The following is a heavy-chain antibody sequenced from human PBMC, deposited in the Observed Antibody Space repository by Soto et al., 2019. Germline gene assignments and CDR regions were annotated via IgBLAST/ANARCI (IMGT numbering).Heavy chain of an antibody. Sequence: PGGSLRLSCASSVFFFSSYAMSCVRQSPGKGLEWVSSISGNGGSTYYADSVKGRFTISRDNSKNTQYLQMDSLRAEDTAVYYCAKDRYLKNFNWFEALGQGTLVMVSS. J-gene: IGHJ5*02. V-gene: IGHV3-23*01. CDR2: ISGNGGST. D-gene: IGHD2-15*01. CDR3: AKDRYLKNFNWFEA. CDR1: VFFFSSYA.